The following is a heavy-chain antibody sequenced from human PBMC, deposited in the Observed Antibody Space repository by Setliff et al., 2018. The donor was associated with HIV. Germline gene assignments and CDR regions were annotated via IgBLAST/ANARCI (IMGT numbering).Heavy chain of an antibody. D-gene: IGHD3-10*01. CDR3: ARGWGLWFGQLSILPLDP. CDR1: GYTILNYD. CDR2: LTPHSGDT. V-gene: IGHV1-8*01. J-gene: IGHJ5*02. Sequence: ASVKVSCKASGYTILNYDINWLRQAPGQGLEWMGRLTPHSGDTISADRFQGRLVMTTNTSTTTAFMELSSLRSDDTALYFCARGWGLWFGQLSILPLDPWGQGTLVTVSS.